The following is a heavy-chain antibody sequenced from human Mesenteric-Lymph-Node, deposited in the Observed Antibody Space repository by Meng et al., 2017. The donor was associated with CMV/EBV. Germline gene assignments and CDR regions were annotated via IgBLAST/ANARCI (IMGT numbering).Heavy chain of an antibody. CDR2: IFSGGHT. J-gene: IGHJ5*02. CDR1: GGSISTFY. D-gene: IGHD3-3*02. CDR3: ATFRSHVSIFGVAPGWFDP. V-gene: IGHV4-59*01. Sequence: GSLRLSCTVSGGSISTFYWSWIRQSPGKGLEWIGYIFSGGHTDYNPSLKSRVTISIDMSKNQFSLKMSSVTVADTAIYYCATFRSHVSIFGVAPGWFDPWGQGTLVTVSS.